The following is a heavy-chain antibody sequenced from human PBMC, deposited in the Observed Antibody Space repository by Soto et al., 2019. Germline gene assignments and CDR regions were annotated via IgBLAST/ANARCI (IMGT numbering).Heavy chain of an antibody. V-gene: IGHV1-69*13. D-gene: IGHD5-12*01. Sequence: SVKVSCKASGGTFSSYAISWVRQAPGQGLEWMGGIIPIFGTANYAQKFQGRVTITADESTSTAYMELSSLRSEDTAVYYCARRGYRGYDPFVPWGQGTLVSVSS. CDR1: GGTFSSYA. J-gene: IGHJ5*02. CDR2: IIPIFGTA. CDR3: ARRGYRGYDPFVP.